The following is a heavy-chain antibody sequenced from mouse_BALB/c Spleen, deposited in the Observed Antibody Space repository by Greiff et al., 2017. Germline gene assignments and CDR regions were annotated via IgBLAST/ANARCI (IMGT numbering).Heavy chain of an antibody. Sequence: EVQRVESGGGLVKPGGSLKLSCAASGFTFSSYTMSWVRQTPEKRLEWVATISSGGGNTYYPDSVTGRFTISRDNAKNNLYLQMSSLRSEDTALYYCARYDYDAWFAYWGQGTLVTVSA. J-gene: IGHJ3*01. CDR2: ISSGGGNT. CDR3: ARYDYDAWFAY. D-gene: IGHD2-4*01. CDR1: GFTFSSYT. V-gene: IGHV5-9*03.